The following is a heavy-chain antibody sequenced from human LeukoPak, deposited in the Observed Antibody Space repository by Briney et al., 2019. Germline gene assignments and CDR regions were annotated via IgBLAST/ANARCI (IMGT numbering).Heavy chain of an antibody. CDR3: ARVFARSGEIRGSYYYY. D-gene: IGHD1-26*01. Sequence: SVKVSCKASGGTFSTYAINWVRQAPGQGLEWMGGIIPIFGTANYAQKFQGRVTITTDESTSTAYMELSSLRSEDTAVYYCARVFARSGEIRGSYYYYWGQGTLVTVSS. J-gene: IGHJ4*02. CDR1: GGTFSTYA. CDR2: IIPIFGTA. V-gene: IGHV1-69*05.